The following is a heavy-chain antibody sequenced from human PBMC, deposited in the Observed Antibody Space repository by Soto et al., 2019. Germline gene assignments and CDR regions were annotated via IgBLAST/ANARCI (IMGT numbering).Heavy chain of an antibody. Sequence: QVQLVQSGAEVKKPGSSVKVSCKASGGTFSSYAISWVRQAPGQGLEWMGGIIPIFGTANYAQKFQGRVTITAGESTSAAYLELSSLRSEDTAVYYCAAIVGGIFGSWFDPWGQGTLVTVSS. CDR1: GGTFSSYA. V-gene: IGHV1-69*01. CDR2: IIPIFGTA. J-gene: IGHJ5*02. CDR3: AAIVGGIFGSWFDP. D-gene: IGHD1-26*01.